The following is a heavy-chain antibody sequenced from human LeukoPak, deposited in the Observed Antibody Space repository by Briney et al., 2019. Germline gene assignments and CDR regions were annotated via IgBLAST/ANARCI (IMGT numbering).Heavy chain of an antibody. CDR2: ISGNSGST. V-gene: IGHV3-23*01. Sequence: GGSLRLSCAASGFTFSSYAMSWVRQTPGKGLEWVSSISGNSGSTHYADSVKGQFTISRDNSKNTLYLQMNSLRAEDTAVYYCAKGVVVVPAAGHYFDYWGQGTLVTVSS. D-gene: IGHD2-2*01. CDR3: AKGVVVVPAAGHYFDY. CDR1: GFTFSSYA. J-gene: IGHJ4*02.